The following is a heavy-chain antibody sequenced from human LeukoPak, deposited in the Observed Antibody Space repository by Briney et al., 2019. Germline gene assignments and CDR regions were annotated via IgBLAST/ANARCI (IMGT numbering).Heavy chain of an antibody. J-gene: IGHJ3*02. CDR3: ARGRFLDAFDI. Sequence: SETLSLTCTVSGGSISSYYWSWLRQPPGKGLEWIGYIYYSGSTKYKPSLKSRVTISVNTSKNQFSLKLSSVTDADTAVYYCARGRFLDAFDIWGQGTMVTVSS. CDR1: GGSISSYY. CDR2: IYYSGST. D-gene: IGHD3-3*01. V-gene: IGHV4-59*01.